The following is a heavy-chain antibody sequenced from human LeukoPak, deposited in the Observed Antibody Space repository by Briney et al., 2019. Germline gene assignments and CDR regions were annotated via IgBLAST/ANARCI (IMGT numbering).Heavy chain of an antibody. CDR3: TRAIVGPYYYYGMDV. Sequence: GGPLRLFCEASGFLHSRYAMRWVRPAPRKGLYCVSSIRCGGGHAYYAESAKGRFTISREHSKTTLYLQMNSLRADDTAVYFCTRAIVGPYYYYGMDVWGQGTTVTVSS. J-gene: IGHJ6*02. V-gene: IGHV3-23*01. D-gene: IGHD2-15*01. CDR1: GFLHSRYA. CDR2: IRCGGGHA.